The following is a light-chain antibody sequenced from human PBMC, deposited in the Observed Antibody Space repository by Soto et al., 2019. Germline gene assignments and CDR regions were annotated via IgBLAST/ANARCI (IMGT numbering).Light chain of an antibody. CDR1: QSISSW. V-gene: IGKV1-5*03. Sequence: DIQMTQSPSTLSASVGDRVTITCRASQSISSWLAWYQQKPGKAPKLLIYKASSLESGVPSRFSGSGSGTAFTLNISSLQADDFATYYCQQYNTYPYTFGQGTKLEIK. J-gene: IGKJ2*01. CDR2: KAS. CDR3: QQYNTYPYT.